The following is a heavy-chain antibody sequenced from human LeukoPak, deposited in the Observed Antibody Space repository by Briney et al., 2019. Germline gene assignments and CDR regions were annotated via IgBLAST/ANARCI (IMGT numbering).Heavy chain of an antibody. D-gene: IGHD1-14*01. V-gene: IGHV4-61*02. CDR1: GGSISSDSYY. J-gene: IGHJ6*02. CDR3: ARESWHLRTNYYYGMDV. Sequence: SQTLSLTCTVSGGSISSDSYYWSRIRQPAGKGLEWIGRIYSSGSTNYNPSLKSRVTILVDTFKNQFSLKLSSVTAADTAVYYCARESWHLRTNYYYGMDVWGQGTTVTVSS. CDR2: IYSSGST.